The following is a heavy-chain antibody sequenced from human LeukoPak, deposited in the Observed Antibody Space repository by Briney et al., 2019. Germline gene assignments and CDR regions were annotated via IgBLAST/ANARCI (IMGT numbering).Heavy chain of an antibody. CDR2: IYYSGGT. V-gene: IGHV4-59*01. CDR3: VKSRQARYYFES. D-gene: IGHD3-10*01. J-gene: IGHJ4*02. CDR1: SGSMSGSF. Sequence: IPSETLSLTCTVSSGSMSGSFWTWVRQTPRKGVEWIGYIYYSGGTYYNPSLGSRVTISVDMSKQQSSLRLTSVTAADTAKYYCVKSRQARYYFESWGQGILVTVSS.